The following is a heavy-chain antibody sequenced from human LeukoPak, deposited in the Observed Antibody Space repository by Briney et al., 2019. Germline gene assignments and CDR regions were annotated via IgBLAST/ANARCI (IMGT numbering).Heavy chain of an antibody. Sequence: GSLRLSCAASGFTFSSYAMGWVRQAPGKGLEWVSAISGSGGSTYYADSVKGRFTISRDNSKNTLYLQMNSLRAEDTAVYYCAKDAGYCSGGSCPHYFDYWGQGTLVTVSS. CDR1: GFTFSSYA. J-gene: IGHJ4*02. CDR2: ISGSGGST. CDR3: AKDAGYCSGGSCPHYFDY. V-gene: IGHV3-23*01. D-gene: IGHD2-15*01.